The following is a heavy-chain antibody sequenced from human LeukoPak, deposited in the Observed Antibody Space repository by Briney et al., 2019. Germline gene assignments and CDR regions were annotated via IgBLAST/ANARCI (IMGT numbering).Heavy chain of an antibody. V-gene: IGHV4-34*01. CDR3: ARGEQLVAVFDY. Sequence: KPSETLSLTCAVYGGSFRGYYWSWIRQPPGKGLEGIGEINHSGSTNYNPSLKSRVTISVDTSKNQFSLKLSSVTAADTAVYYCARGEQLVAVFDYWGQGTLVTVSS. J-gene: IGHJ4*02. D-gene: IGHD6-6*01. CDR1: GGSFRGYY. CDR2: INHSGST.